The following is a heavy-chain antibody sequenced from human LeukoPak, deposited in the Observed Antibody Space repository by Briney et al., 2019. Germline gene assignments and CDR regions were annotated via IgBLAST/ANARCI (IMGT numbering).Heavy chain of an antibody. Sequence: SETLSLTCTVSGGTISSYYWNWIRQPPGKGLAWIGYIFYSGSTIYNPSLMSRVTISVDTSKNQFSLKLSSVTAADRAVYYCARGVLVDDNPQNWFDPWGQGTLVTVSS. CDR3: ARGVLVDDNPQNWFDP. J-gene: IGHJ5*02. V-gene: IGHV4-59*08. CDR2: IFYSGST. CDR1: GGTISSYY. D-gene: IGHD2-21*01.